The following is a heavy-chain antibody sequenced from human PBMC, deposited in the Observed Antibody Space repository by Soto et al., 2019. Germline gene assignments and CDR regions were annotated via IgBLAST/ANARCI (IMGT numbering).Heavy chain of an antibody. CDR1: GFMFSRSW. Sequence: EVHLAQSGGGLVQPGGSLRLSCAASGFMFSRSWMSWVRQAPGEGLKWVASISPDGRTTYYVDSVKGRFTISRDNAEDPVYLPMNILRAELTAVFSSARLLGSVTSFVYLGRGTLVAGSS. D-gene: IGHD1-1*01. CDR2: ISPDGRTT. CDR3: ARLLGSVTSFVY. J-gene: IGHJ4*02. V-gene: IGHV3-7*03.